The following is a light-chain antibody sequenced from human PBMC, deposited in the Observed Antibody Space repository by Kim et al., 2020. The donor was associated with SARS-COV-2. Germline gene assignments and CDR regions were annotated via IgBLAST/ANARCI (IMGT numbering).Light chain of an antibody. CDR3: QQYDNLPRT. CDR1: QDISNY. V-gene: IGKV1-33*01. CDR2: DAS. Sequence: DIQMTQSSSSLSASVGDRVTITCQASQDISNYLNWYQQKPGKAPKLLIYDASNLETGVPSRFSGSGSGTDFTFTISSLQPEDIATYYCQQYDNLPRTFGQGTKWRSN. J-gene: IGKJ2*01.